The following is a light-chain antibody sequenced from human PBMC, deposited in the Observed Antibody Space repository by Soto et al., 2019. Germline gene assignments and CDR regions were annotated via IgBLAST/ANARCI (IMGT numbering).Light chain of an antibody. CDR1: SSDVGGYNY. CDR2: DVS. V-gene: IGLV2-14*01. CDR3: SSYTTSSTSHVV. Sequence: QSALTQPASVSGSPGQSNTISCTGTSSDVGGYNYVSWYQQHPGKAPKLMIYDVSNRPSGVSNRVSGSKSGNTASLTISGLQAEDEADYYCSSYTTSSTSHVVFGGGTKLTVL. J-gene: IGLJ2*01.